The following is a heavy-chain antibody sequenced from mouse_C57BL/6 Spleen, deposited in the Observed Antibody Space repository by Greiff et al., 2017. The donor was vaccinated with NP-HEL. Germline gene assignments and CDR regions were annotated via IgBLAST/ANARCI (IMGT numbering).Heavy chain of an antibody. J-gene: IGHJ3*01. CDR3: AREEDSPFAY. D-gene: IGHD3-2*01. CDR1: GYTFTSYW. CDR2: IDPSDSET. Sequence: VQLQQPGAELVRPGSSVKLSCKASGYTFTSYWMHWVKQRPIQGLEWIGNIDPSDSETHYNQKFKDKATLTVDKSSITAYMQLSSLTSEDSAVYYCAREEDSPFAYWGQGTLVTVSA. V-gene: IGHV1-52*01.